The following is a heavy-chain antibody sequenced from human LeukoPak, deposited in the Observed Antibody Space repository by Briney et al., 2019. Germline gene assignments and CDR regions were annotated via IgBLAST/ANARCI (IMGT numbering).Heavy chain of an antibody. CDR2: ISGSGEII. Sequence: GGSLRLSCAASGFTFSTYAMSWVRQAPGEGLEWVSAISGSGEIIYYADSVKGWFTISRDNSKNTLYLQMNSLRAEDTAVYYCAKSSGSSGYTFDQGGQGTLVTVSS. V-gene: IGHV3-23*01. CDR3: AKSSGSSGYTFDQ. CDR1: GFTFSTYA. D-gene: IGHD3-22*01. J-gene: IGHJ5*02.